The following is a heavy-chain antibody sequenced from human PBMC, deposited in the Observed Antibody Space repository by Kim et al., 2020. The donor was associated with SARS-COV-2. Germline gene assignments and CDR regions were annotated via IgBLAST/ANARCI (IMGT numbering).Heavy chain of an antibody. Sequence: DSVKGRLPISRDDAKTALYRQMNSLRDEDTAVYYCARGFSDLGYNYYYMDVWGQGTTVTVSS. D-gene: IGHD3-10*01. V-gene: IGHV3-48*02. J-gene: IGHJ6*02. CDR3: ARGFSDLGYNYYYMDV.